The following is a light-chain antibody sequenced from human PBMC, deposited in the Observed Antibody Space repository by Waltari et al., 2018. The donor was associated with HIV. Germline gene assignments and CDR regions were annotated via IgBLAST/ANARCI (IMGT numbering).Light chain of an antibody. V-gene: IGKV3-20*01. CDR1: QGVSSTS. J-gene: IGKJ1*01. CDR3: QRYGRSRT. CDR2: SAS. Sequence: EIVLTQSQRPTTLSPGEKATRTCWASQGVSSTSLAWYQQKPGQSPRLLIYSASTRANGIPDRFSGSGSGTDFSLTISRLEPEDFAVYYCQRYGRSRTFGQGTKVEIK.